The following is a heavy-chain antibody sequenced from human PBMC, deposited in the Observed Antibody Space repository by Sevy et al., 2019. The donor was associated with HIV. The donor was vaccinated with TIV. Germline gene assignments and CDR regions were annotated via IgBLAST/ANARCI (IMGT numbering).Heavy chain of an antibody. J-gene: IGHJ4*02. V-gene: IGHV3-21*01. Sequence: GGSLRLSCAASGFTFSSYSMNWVRQAPGKGLEWVSSISSSSSYIYYAHSVKGRFTISRDNAKNSLYLQMNSLRAEDTAVYYCARDTSGAVAVSYFDYWGQGTLVTVSS. CDR2: ISSSSSYI. CDR3: ARDTSGAVAVSYFDY. CDR1: GFTFSSYS. D-gene: IGHD2-2*01.